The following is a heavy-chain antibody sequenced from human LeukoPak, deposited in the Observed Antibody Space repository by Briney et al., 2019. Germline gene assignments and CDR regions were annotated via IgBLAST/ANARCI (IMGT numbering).Heavy chain of an antibody. J-gene: IGHJ4*02. CDR1: GGSISSYY. Sequence: SETLSLTCTVSGGSISSYYWSWIRQPAGKGLEWIGRIDTSGSTNYNASLKSRVSMSVDTSKNQFSLKLSSVTAADTAVFYCARENSGSYREFDYWGQGTLVTVSS. CDR3: ARENSGSYREFDY. CDR2: IDTSGST. V-gene: IGHV4-4*07. D-gene: IGHD1-26*01.